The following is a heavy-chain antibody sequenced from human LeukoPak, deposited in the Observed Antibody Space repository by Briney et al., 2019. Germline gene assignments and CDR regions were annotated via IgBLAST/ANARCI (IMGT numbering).Heavy chain of an antibody. V-gene: IGHV4-34*01. CDR3: ARDQLLWFGEFLSRLTWFDP. CDR2: INHSGST. D-gene: IGHD3-10*01. Sequence: PSETLSLTCAVYGGSFSGYYWSWIRQPPGKGLEWIGEINHSGSTNYNPSLKSRVTISVDTSKNQFSLKLSSVTAADTAVYYCARDQLLWFGEFLSRLTWFDPWGQGTLVTVSS. J-gene: IGHJ5*02. CDR1: GGSFSGYY.